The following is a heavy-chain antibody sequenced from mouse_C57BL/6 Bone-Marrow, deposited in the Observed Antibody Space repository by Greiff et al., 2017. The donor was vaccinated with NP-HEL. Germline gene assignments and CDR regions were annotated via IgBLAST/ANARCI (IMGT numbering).Heavy chain of an antibody. J-gene: IGHJ3*01. Sequence: EVHLVESGGGLVQPKGSLKLSCAASGFTFNTYAMHWVRQAPGQGLEWVARIRSKSSNYATYYADSVKDRFTISRDDSQSMLELQKNNLKTEDTAMYYCVSGTTVPFAYWGQGTLVTVSA. CDR3: VSGTTVPFAY. CDR2: IRSKSSNYAT. CDR1: GFTFNTYA. D-gene: IGHD1-1*01. V-gene: IGHV10-3*01.